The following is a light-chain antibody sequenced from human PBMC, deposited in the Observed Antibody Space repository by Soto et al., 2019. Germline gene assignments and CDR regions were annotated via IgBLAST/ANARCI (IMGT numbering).Light chain of an antibody. Sequence: QSVLTQPPSASGSPGQSVTISCTGTSSDVGAYKYVSWYQQHPGKAPKLMIYEVSKRPSGVPDRFSGSKSGNTASLTVSGLQAEDEAAYYCSSYAGSNAYVFGSGTKVTVL. V-gene: IGLV2-8*01. CDR3: SSYAGSNAYV. CDR2: EVS. CDR1: SSDVGAYKY. J-gene: IGLJ1*01.